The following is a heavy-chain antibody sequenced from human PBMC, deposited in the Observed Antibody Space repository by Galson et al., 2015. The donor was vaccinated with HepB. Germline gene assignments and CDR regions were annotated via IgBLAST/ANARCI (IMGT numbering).Heavy chain of an antibody. CDR1: GFTFSGSA. CDR2: IRSKANSYAT. V-gene: IGHV3-73*01. J-gene: IGHJ4*02. D-gene: IGHD3-22*01. CDR3: TSHEPNYYDSSGFDY. Sequence: SLRLSCAASGFTFSGSAMHWVRQASGKGLEWVGRIRSKANSYATAYAASVKGRFTISRDDSKDTAYLQMNSLKTEDTAVYYCTSHEPNYYDSSGFDYWGQGTLVTVSS.